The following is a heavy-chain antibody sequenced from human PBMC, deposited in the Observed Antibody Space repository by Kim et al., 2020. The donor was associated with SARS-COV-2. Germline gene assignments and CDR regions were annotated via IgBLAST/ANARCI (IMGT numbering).Heavy chain of an antibody. CDR2: TIPLLDSI. Sequence: AVKVSCKVSGGSFRSYGLHWVRQAPGHGLEWVGRTIPLLDSIDYAQRFQGRVTITADESTATAYLEMRSLTFEDTAIYYCATTRDRDSSSYGMDVWGRG. V-gene: IGHV1-69*11. CDR3: ATTRDRDSSSYGMDV. D-gene: IGHD1-1*01. CDR1: GGSFRSYG. J-gene: IGHJ6*02.